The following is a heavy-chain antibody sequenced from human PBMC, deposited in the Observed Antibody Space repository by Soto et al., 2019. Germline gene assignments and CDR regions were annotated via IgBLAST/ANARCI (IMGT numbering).Heavy chain of an antibody. V-gene: IGHV3-23*01. CDR2: ISASGGHT. CDR3: GKDPNGDYVGAHDL. CDR1: GFTFNRYA. J-gene: IGHJ3*01. Sequence: EVELLESGGSLVQPGGSLRLSCAASGFTFNRYAMSWVRQAPGAGLEWVSGISASGGHTYYADSVNGRFTISRDNSRDTVFLQMNRLTAEDTALYYCGKDPNGDYVGAHDLWGRGTMVTVSS. D-gene: IGHD4-17*01.